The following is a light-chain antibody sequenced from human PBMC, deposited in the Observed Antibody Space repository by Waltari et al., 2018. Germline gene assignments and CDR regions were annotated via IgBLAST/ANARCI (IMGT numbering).Light chain of an antibody. Sequence: EIVMTQSPATPSVSPGQRSTHSCRPRQSVSSNLAWDQQTPGQAPSLLIYGASTRATGIPARFSGSGSGTEFTLTISSLQSEDFAVYYCQQYNNWPPKYTFGQGTKLEIK. CDR3: QQYNNWPPKYT. J-gene: IGKJ2*01. CDR1: QSVSSN. V-gene: IGKV3-15*01. CDR2: GAS.